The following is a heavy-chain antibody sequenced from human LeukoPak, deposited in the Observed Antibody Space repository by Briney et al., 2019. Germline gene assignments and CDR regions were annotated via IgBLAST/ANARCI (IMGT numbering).Heavy chain of an antibody. J-gene: IGHJ4*02. CDR1: GGTFSSYA. CDR3: ARVPYSGYDSY. D-gene: IGHD5-12*01. Sequence: GASVKVSCKASGGTFSSYAISWVRQAPGQGLEWMGRIIPILGIANYAQKFQGRVTITADKSTSTAYMELSSLRSEDTAVYYCARVPYSGYDSYWGQGTLVTVSS. CDR2: IIPILGIA. V-gene: IGHV1-69*04.